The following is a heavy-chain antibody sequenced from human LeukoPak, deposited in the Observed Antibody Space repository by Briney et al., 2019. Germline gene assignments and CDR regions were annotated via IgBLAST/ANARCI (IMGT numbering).Heavy chain of an antibody. Sequence: SETLSLTCTVPGGSVSSGSYYWSWIRQPPGKGLEWIGYIYYSGSTNYNPSLKSRVTISVDTSKNQFSLKLSSVTAADTAVYYCARANGVVAAAGTPYFDYWGQGALVTVSS. J-gene: IGHJ4*02. CDR3: ARANGVVAAAGTPYFDY. CDR1: GGSVSSGSYY. V-gene: IGHV4-61*01. CDR2: IYYSGST. D-gene: IGHD6-13*01.